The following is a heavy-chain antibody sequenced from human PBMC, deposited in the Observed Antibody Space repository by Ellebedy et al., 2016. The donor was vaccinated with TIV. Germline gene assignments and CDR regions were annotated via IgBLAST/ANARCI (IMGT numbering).Heavy chain of an antibody. J-gene: IGHJ5*02. CDR3: ARPWIQLWFDPFDP. CDR1: GVTVSNNY. Sequence: GGSLRLXXAASGVTVSNNYMTWVRQAPGKGLELVSLIYSGGSTYYADSVKGRFTISRDNAKNSLYLQMNSLRAEDTAVYYCARPWIQLWFDPFDPWGQGTLVTVSS. V-gene: IGHV3-53*01. D-gene: IGHD5-18*01. CDR2: IYSGGST.